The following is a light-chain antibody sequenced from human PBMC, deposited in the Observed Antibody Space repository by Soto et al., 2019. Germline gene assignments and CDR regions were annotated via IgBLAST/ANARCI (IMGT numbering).Light chain of an antibody. CDR1: QSVGSNY. Sequence: EIVLTQSPGTLSLSPGERATLSCRASQSVGSNYLAWYQQKTGQAPRLLMYGASSRATGIPDRFSGSGSGTDFTLTISRLEPEDFAVYFCQQYSSSPYTFGQGTKLEIK. V-gene: IGKV3-20*01. CDR2: GAS. J-gene: IGKJ2*01. CDR3: QQYSSSPYT.